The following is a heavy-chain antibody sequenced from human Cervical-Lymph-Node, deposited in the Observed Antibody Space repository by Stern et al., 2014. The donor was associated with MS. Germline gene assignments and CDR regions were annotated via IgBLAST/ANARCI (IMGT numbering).Heavy chain of an antibody. D-gene: IGHD4-17*01. V-gene: IGHV3-30*01. J-gene: IGHJ4*02. CDR3: ARGGAVTSSEYYFDY. Sequence: VKLVESGGGVVQPGRSLRLSCAASGFTFSYHAMHWVRQAPGQGLAWVAVILYDGSDNYYAGSVKGRFTLSRDKSKNTLYLQRNSLRAEDTAVYYCARGGAVTSSEYYFDYWGQGTLVTVSS. CDR2: ILYDGSDN. CDR1: GFTFSYHA.